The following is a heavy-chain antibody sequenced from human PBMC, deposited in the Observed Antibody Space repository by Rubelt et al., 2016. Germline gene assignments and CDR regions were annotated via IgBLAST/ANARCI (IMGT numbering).Heavy chain of an antibody. CDR2: ISAYNGNT. J-gene: IGHJ4*02. CDR1: GYTFTSYG. D-gene: IGHD5-12*01. CDR3: ARDHEWLRYRAY. V-gene: IGHV1-18*01. Sequence: GAEVKKPGASVKVSCKASGYTFTSYGISWVRQAPGQGLEWMGWISAYNGNTNYAQKFQGRVTMTRDTSISTAYMELSRLRSDDTAVYYCARDHEWLRYRAYWGQGTLVTVSS.